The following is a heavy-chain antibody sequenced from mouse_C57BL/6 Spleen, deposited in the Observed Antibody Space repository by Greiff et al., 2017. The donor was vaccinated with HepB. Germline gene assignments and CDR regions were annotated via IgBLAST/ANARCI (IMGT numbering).Heavy chain of an antibody. V-gene: IGHV5-17*01. CDR1: GFTFSDYG. CDR2: ISSGSSTI. CDR3: TRNYGSSHFDY. D-gene: IGHD1-1*01. Sequence: VQLKESGGGLVKPGGSLKLSCAASGFTFSDYGMHWVRQAPEKGLVWVAYISSGSSTIYYADTVKGRFTISRDNAKNTLFLQMTSLRSEDTAMYYCTRNYGSSHFDYWGQGTTLTVSS. J-gene: IGHJ2*01.